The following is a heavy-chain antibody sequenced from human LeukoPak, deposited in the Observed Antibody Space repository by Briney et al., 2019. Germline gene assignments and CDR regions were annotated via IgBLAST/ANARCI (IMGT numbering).Heavy chain of an antibody. J-gene: IGHJ5*02. CDR1: GYTFTSYG. Sequence: GASVKVSCKASGYTFTSYGISWVRQAPGQGLEWMGWISAYNGNTNYAQRLQGRATMTTDTSTSTAYMELRSLRSDDTAVYYCARGLGYSNYDYRQGPSNYEGAPWFDPWGQGTLVTVSS. CDR2: ISAYNGNT. V-gene: IGHV1-18*01. D-gene: IGHD4-11*01. CDR3: ARGLGYSNYDYRQGPSNYEGAPWFDP.